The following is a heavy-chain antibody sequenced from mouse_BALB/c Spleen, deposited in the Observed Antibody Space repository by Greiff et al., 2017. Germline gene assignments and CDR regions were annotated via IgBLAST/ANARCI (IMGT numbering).Heavy chain of an antibody. D-gene: IGHD2-14*01. Sequence: EVKLVESGGGLVQPGGSRKLSCAASGFTFSSFGMHWVRQAPEKGLEWVAYLSSGSSTIYYADTVKGRFTISRDNPKNTLFLQMNSLRSEDTAMYDCARHYRYDDAMDYWGQGTSVTVSS. CDR2: LSSGSSTI. CDR3: ARHYRYDDAMDY. V-gene: IGHV5-17*02. J-gene: IGHJ4*01. CDR1: GFTFSSFG.